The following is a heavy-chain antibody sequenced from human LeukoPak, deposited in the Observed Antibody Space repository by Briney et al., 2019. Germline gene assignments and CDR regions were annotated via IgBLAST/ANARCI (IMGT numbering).Heavy chain of an antibody. CDR1: GGTFSGYA. D-gene: IGHD2-2*01. V-gene: IGHV1-69*04. Sequence: SVKVACKASGGTFSGYAISWVRHAPGQGLEWMGRIIPILGIANYAQKFQGRVTITADKSTSTAYMELSSLRSEDTAVYYCASEGIVVVPAAIRIYYYYGMDVWGQGTTVTVSS. J-gene: IGHJ6*02. CDR2: IIPILGIA. CDR3: ASEGIVVVPAAIRIYYYYGMDV.